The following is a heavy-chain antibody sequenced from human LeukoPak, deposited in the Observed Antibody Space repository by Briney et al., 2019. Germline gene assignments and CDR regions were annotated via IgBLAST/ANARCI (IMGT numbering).Heavy chain of an antibody. J-gene: IGHJ4*02. D-gene: IGHD2-8*01. V-gene: IGHV3-23*01. CDR1: GFTLSSFA. CDR2: ISGSGGSA. CDR3: AKGMGVDVYAKYSDS. Sequence: PGGSLTLSCAVSGFTLSSFAMMGVRRARGRGLERISSISGSGGSASYVDSVRGRFTISRDNSKNTLYLQMNSPRADDTAVYFCAKGMGVDVYAKYSDSWGQGTLVTVSS.